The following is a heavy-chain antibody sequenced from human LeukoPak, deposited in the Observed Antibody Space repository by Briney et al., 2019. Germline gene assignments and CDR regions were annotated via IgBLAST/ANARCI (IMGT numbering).Heavy chain of an antibody. Sequence: ASVKVSCKASGYTFTGYYMHWVRQAPGHGLEWMGWINPNSGGTNYAQKFQGRVTMTRDTSISTAYMELSRLRSDDTAVYYCAREDGSGSYSRGVYWGQGTLVTVSS. CDR2: INPNSGGT. CDR1: GYTFTGYY. D-gene: IGHD3-10*01. CDR3: AREDGSGSYSRGVY. J-gene: IGHJ4*02. V-gene: IGHV1-2*02.